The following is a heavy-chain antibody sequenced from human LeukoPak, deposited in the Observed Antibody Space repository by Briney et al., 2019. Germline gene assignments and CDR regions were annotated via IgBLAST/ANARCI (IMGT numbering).Heavy chain of an antibody. V-gene: IGHV1-8*01. D-gene: IGHD3-3*01. CDR1: GYTFTSYD. J-gene: IGHJ6*02. CDR2: MNPNSGNT. Sequence: ASVKVSCKASGYTFTSYDINWVRQAAGQGLEWMGWMNPNSGNTGYAQKFQGRVTMTTNTSISTAYMELSSLRSEDTAVYYCARRGPESVLRFLEWSDDYYGMDVWGQGTTVTVSS. CDR3: ARRGPESVLRFLEWSDDYYGMDV.